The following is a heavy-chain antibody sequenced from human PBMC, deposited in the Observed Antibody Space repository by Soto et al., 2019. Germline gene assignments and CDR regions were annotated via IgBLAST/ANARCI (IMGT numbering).Heavy chain of an antibody. Sequence: QITLKESGPTLVKPTQTLTLTCTFSGFSLTTSGVGVGWIRQPPGKALEWLAIIYWNDEKRYSPSLNSRVTITRGTSKNQVVLTMTNMDPVDTATYYCAPSLPLYDYVWGRVDYWGQGTLVTVSS. CDR1: GFSLTTSGVG. V-gene: IGHV2-5*01. CDR3: APSLPLYDYVWGRVDY. J-gene: IGHJ4*02. D-gene: IGHD3-16*01. CDR2: IYWNDEK.